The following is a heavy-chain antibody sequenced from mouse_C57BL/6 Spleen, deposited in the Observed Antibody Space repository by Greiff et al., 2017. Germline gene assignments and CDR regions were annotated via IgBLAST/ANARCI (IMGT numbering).Heavy chain of an antibody. Sequence: QVQLQQPGAELVKPGASVKMSCNASGYTFTRYWITWVKQRPRQGLAWIGDLYPGSGSTNYNEKFKSKATLTVDTSSSTAYMQLSSLTSEDSAVYYCARGGDGYYYFDYWGQGTTLTVSS. V-gene: IGHV1-55*01. D-gene: IGHD2-3*01. J-gene: IGHJ2*01. CDR2: LYPGSGST. CDR3: ARGGDGYYYFDY. CDR1: GYTFTRYW.